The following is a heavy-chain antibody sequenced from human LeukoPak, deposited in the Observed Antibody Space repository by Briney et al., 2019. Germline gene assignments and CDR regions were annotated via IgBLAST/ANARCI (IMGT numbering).Heavy chain of an antibody. Sequence: PSETVSLTRSVSGGFVSSNSYYWGWIRQPPGKGLEWVGNIYYSGITYSNPSLQSRVTISVDTSKSQFSLKLSSVTAADTAVYYCAREVGRGYTYGSNYWGQGTLVTVSS. J-gene: IGHJ4*02. CDR1: GGFVSSNSYY. CDR2: IYYSGIT. CDR3: AREVGRGYTYGSNY. D-gene: IGHD5-18*01. V-gene: IGHV4-39*02.